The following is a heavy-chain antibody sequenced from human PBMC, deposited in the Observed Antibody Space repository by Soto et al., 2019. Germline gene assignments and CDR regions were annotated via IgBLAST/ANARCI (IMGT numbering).Heavy chain of an antibody. CDR3: ARGGVLRYFDWFAL. J-gene: IGHJ5*02. V-gene: IGHV4-34*01. Sequence: SETLSLTCAVHGGSFSGYYWDWIRQPPGKGLEWIGEINHGGTSNYNPSLKSRAIISVDTSKNQFSLKLTSVTAADTAVYYCARGGVLRYFDWFALWGQGTRVTVSS. D-gene: IGHD3-9*01. CDR1: GGSFSGYY. CDR2: INHGGTS.